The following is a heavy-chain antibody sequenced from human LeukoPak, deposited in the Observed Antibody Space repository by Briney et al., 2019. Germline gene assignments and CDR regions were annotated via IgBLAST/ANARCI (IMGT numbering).Heavy chain of an antibody. V-gene: IGHV4-31*03. CDR3: ARVPLYGSGSYSALDI. D-gene: IGHD3-10*01. CDR1: GGSISSGGYS. CDR2: IYYSGST. J-gene: IGHJ3*02. Sequence: PSQTLSLTCTVSGGSISSGGYSWSWIRQHPGKGLEWIGYIYYSGSTYYNPSLKSRVTIPVDTSKNQFSLKLSSVTAADTAVYYCARVPLYGSGSYSALDIWGQGTMVTVSS.